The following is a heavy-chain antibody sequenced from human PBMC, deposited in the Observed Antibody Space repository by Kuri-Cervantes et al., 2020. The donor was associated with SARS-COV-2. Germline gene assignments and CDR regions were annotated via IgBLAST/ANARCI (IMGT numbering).Heavy chain of an antibody. J-gene: IGHJ4*02. D-gene: IGHD1-26*01. Sequence: LRLSCAISGDSVSSNSAAWNWIRQSPSRGLEWLGRTYYRSKWYNDYAVSVKSRITINPGTSKSQFSLQLNSVTPEDTAVYYCARATVGATRENHEFDYWGQGTLVTVSS. V-gene: IGHV6-1*01. CDR2: TYYRSKWYN. CDR1: GDSVSSNSAA. CDR3: ARATVGATRENHEFDY.